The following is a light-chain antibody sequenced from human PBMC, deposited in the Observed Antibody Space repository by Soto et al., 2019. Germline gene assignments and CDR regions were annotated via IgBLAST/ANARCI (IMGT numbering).Light chain of an antibody. V-gene: IGLV1-40*01. CDR3: QSYDSSMTAVA. Sequence: QAVVTQPPSVSGAPGQRVTISCTGSSSNIGAGYDVHWYRQLPGTAPKLLIYDNANRPSGVPDRFSGSKSDTSASLAITGLQAEDDADYYCQSYDSSMTAVAFGGGTQLTVL. CDR1: SSNIGAGYD. CDR2: DNA. J-gene: IGLJ2*01.